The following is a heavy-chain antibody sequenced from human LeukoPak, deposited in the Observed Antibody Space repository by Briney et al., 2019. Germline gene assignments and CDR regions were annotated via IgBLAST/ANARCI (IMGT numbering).Heavy chain of an antibody. Sequence: GVLRLSCAASGFTVSSNYMTWVRQAPGKGLEWVSVIYSGGSTYYADSVKGRFTISRDNSKNTLYLQMNRLRAEDTAVYYCARGHLWNSGSEQDYWGQGTLVTVSS. CDR2: IYSGGST. CDR3: ARGHLWNSGSEQDY. D-gene: IGHD1-26*01. V-gene: IGHV3-53*01. CDR1: GFTVSSNY. J-gene: IGHJ4*02.